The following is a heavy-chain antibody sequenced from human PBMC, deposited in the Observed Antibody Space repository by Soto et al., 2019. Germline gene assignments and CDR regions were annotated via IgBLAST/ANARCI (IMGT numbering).Heavy chain of an antibody. CDR1: GGTFSSYA. CDR2: IIPIFGTA. Sequence: QVQLVQSGAEVKKPGSSVKVSCKASGGTFSSYAISWVRQAPGQGLEWMGGIIPIFGTANYAQKFQGRVTITADESTSTAYMELSSLRSEDTAVYYCANAHLIAAAGMRYYYYGMDVWGQGTTVTVSS. J-gene: IGHJ6*02. V-gene: IGHV1-69*01. CDR3: ANAHLIAAAGMRYYYYGMDV. D-gene: IGHD6-13*01.